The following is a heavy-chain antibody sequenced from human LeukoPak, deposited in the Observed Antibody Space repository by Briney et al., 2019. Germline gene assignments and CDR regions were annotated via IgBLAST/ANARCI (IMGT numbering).Heavy chain of an antibody. CDR3: ARDPGYCSGGSCYRHFDY. J-gene: IGHJ4*02. V-gene: IGHV4-59*01. Sequence: SETLSLTCTVSGGSLSSYYWSWIRQPPGKGLEWIGYIYYSGSTNYKPSLKSRVTISVDTSKNQFSLKLSSVTAADTAVYYCARDPGYCSGGSCYRHFDYWGQGTLVTVSS. CDR2: IYYSGST. CDR1: GGSLSSYY. D-gene: IGHD2-15*01.